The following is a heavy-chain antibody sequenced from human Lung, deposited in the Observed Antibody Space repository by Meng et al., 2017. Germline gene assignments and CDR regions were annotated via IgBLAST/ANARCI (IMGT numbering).Heavy chain of an antibody. V-gene: IGHV1-2*06. Sequence: QVPLVQSGAEVKMPGASVQVSCTASGYSFTGYYMRGVRPGPGQGLGWMGRINPNSGDTRYAQKFQGRVTMTRDTAISTAYMELSSLIFDDTAVYYCARGPGAVRSPYYFDYWGQGTLVTVSS. CDR3: ARGPGAVRSPYYFDY. D-gene: IGHD2-15*01. CDR2: INPNSGDT. J-gene: IGHJ4*02. CDR1: GYSFTGYY.